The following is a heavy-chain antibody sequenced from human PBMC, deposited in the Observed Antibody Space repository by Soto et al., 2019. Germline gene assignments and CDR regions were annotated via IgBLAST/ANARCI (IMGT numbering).Heavy chain of an antibody. D-gene: IGHD6-6*01. CDR2: INHSGST. V-gene: IGHV4-34*01. Sequence: SETLSLTCAVYGGPFSGYYWSWIRQPPGKGLEWIGEINHSGSTNYNPSLKSRVTISVDTSKNQFPLKLSSVTAADTAVYYCARGIAARPARPGPRSGYFDYWGQGTLVTVSS. CDR3: ARGIAARPARPGPRSGYFDY. J-gene: IGHJ4*02. CDR1: GGPFSGYY.